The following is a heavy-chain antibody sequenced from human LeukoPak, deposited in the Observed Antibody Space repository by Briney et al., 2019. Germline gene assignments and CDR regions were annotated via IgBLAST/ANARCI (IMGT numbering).Heavy chain of an antibody. J-gene: IGHJ5*02. V-gene: IGHV1-2*02. CDR3: AREGIAVTNVNWFDP. Sequence: ASVKVSCRASGYXFTDHYIHWVRQAPGQGLEWLGWINPKSGGTDYAQKFQGRVTMTRDTSINTAQIELSRLRSDDTAVYYCAREGIAVTNVNWFDPWGQGTLVTVSS. CDR2: INPKSGGT. D-gene: IGHD6-19*01. CDR1: GYXFTDHY.